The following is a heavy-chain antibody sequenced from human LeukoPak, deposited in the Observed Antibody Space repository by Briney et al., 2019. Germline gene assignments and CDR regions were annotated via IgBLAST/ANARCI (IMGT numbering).Heavy chain of an antibody. D-gene: IGHD6-13*01. V-gene: IGHV3-21*01. Sequence: GGSLRLSCAASGFTFSSYSMNWVRQAPGKGLEWVSSISSSSSYIYYADSVKGRFTISRDNAKNSLYLQMNSLRAEDTAVYYCARVVRAAAGTSWYYYYYMDVWGKGTTVTVSS. CDR1: GFTFSSYS. J-gene: IGHJ6*03. CDR2: ISSSSSYI. CDR3: ARVVRAAAGTSWYYYYYMDV.